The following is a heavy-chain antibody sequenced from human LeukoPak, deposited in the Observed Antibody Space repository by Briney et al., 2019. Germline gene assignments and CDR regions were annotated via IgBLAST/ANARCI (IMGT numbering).Heavy chain of an antibody. D-gene: IGHD3-3*01. CDR2: INPSGGST. J-gene: IGHJ6*02. Sequence: GASVKVSCKASGYTFTSYYMHWVRQAPGQGLEWMGIINPSGGSTSYAQRFQGRVTMTRDTSTSTVYMELSSLRSEDTAVYYCAKDSGNDFWSGWYYGMDVWGQGTTVTVSS. CDR3: AKDSGNDFWSGWYYGMDV. CDR1: GYTFTSYY. V-gene: IGHV1-46*01.